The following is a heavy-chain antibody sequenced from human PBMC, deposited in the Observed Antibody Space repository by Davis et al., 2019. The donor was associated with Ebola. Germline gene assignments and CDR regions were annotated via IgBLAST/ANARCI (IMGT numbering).Heavy chain of an antibody. CDR3: TRDSGRFPPDF. V-gene: IGHV1-46*03. CDR2: THPASTYT. D-gene: IGHD1-26*01. J-gene: IGHJ4*02. CDR1: GYTLTSYH. Sequence: AASVKVSCKASGYTLTSYHIHWVRQAPGQGLEWMGMTHPASTYTTYAQRFQGRVTMTRDTSTSTVYMELTGLRSEDTAVYHCTRDSGRFPPDFWGQGTLVTVSS.